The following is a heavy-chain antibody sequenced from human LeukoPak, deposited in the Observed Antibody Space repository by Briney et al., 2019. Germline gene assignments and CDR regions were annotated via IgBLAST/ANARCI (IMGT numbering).Heavy chain of an antibody. D-gene: IGHD4-11*01. CDR3: VKGLNWFDP. J-gene: IGHJ5*02. CDR1: GFTFSNNG. Sequence: GGSLRLSCVVSGFTFSNNGMSWVRQAPGKGLEWVSGLSGSGSSVYYADSVRGRLTISRDNSRNTLYLQLDSLRADDTAVYFCVKGLNWFDPWGKGTLVTVSS. CDR2: LSGSGSSV. V-gene: IGHV3-23*01.